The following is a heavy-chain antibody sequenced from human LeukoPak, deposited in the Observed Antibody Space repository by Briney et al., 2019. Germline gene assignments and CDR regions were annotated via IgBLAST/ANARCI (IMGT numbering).Heavy chain of an antibody. CDR3: AREDFLEWPSGVYDV. CDR2: IIPILATT. Sequence: SVKVSCKASGDTFSNYAVTWVRQAPGQGLEWMGGIIPILATTNYAQRFQGKVTITADDSTSTAFMEVNSLRSEDTAVYYCAREDFLEWPSGVYDVWGHGTMVTVSS. J-gene: IGHJ3*01. V-gene: IGHV1-69*13. D-gene: IGHD3-3*01. CDR1: GDTFSNYA.